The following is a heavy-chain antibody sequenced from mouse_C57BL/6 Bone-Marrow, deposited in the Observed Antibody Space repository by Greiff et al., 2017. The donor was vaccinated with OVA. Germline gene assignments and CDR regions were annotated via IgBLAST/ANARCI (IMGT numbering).Heavy chain of an antibody. J-gene: IGHJ2*01. CDR2: IDPENGDT. CDR1: GFNIKDDY. CDR3: TIITTVVEGFDY. D-gene: IGHD1-1*01. V-gene: IGHV14-4*01. Sequence: VQLKQSGAELVRPGASVKLSCTASGFNIKDDYMHWVKQRPEQGLEWIGWIDPENGDTEYASKFQGKAPITADTSSNTAYLQLSSLTSEDTAVYYCTIITTVVEGFDYWGQGTTLTVSS.